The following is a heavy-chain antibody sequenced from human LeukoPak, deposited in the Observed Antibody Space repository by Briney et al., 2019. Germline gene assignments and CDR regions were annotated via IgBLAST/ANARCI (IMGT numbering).Heavy chain of an antibody. CDR2: IIPILGIA. J-gene: IGHJ4*02. CDR3: ARAYYDSSGYSKGPPFGY. D-gene: IGHD3-22*01. V-gene: IGHV1-69*04. CDR1: GYTFTGYY. Sequence: SVKVSCKASGYTFTGYYMHWVRQAPGQGLEWMGRIIPILGIANYAQKFQGRVTITADKSTSTAYMELSSLRSEDTAVYYCARAYYDSSGYSKGPPFGYWGQGTLVTVSS.